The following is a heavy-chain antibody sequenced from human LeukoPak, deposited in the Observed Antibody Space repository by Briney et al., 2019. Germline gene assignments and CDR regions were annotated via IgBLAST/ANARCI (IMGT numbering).Heavy chain of an antibody. Sequence: ASVKVSCKASGYTFTGYYMHWVRQAPGQGLEWMGWINPNSGGTNYAQKFQGRVTVTRDTSISTAYMEVSRLTYDDTAVYYCARGLSYDYTVTDYWGQGTLVTVLS. CDR2: INPNSGGT. J-gene: IGHJ4*02. CDR1: GYTFTGYY. CDR3: ARGLSYDYTVTDY. V-gene: IGHV1-2*02. D-gene: IGHD3-10*01.